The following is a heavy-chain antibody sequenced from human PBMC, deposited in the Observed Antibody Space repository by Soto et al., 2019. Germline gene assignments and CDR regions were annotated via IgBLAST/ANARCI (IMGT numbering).Heavy chain of an antibody. CDR2: FDPEDGET. V-gene: IGHV1-24*01. Sequence: QVQLVQSGAEVKKPGASVKVSCKVSGYTLAKLSMHWVRQAPGKGLEWMGSFDPEDGETIYAQKFQGRVTMTEDTSTDTAYMDLSSLRSEDTAAYYCAIGGYISGPPGWYFDLWGRGTLVTVSS. CDR3: AIGGYISGPPGWYFDL. CDR1: GYTLAKLS. J-gene: IGHJ2*01. D-gene: IGHD5-18*01.